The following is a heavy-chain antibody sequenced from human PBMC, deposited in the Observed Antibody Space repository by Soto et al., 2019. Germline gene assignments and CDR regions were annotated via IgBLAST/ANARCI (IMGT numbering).Heavy chain of an antibody. J-gene: IGHJ4*02. Sequence: QVQLVESGGGVVQPGRSLRLSCAASGFTFNSFAMHWVRQAPGKGLEWVAVISYDGRNKYYADSVKGRFTISRDNSKKSLYLQMNTLRPEDTAVYYCVKDYTEWNTGNYFDYWGQGTLVTVSS. D-gene: IGHD1-1*01. CDR3: VKDYTEWNTGNYFDY. CDR2: ISYDGRNK. V-gene: IGHV3-30*18. CDR1: GFTFNSFA.